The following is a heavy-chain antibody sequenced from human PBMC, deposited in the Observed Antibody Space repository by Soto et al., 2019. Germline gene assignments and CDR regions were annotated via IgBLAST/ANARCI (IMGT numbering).Heavy chain of an antibody. D-gene: IGHD2-15*01. V-gene: IGHV1-3*01. J-gene: IGHJ6*02. CDR2: INAGNGNT. Sequence: QVQLVQSGAEVKKPGASVKVSCKASGYTFTSYAMHWVRQAPGQRLEWMGWINAGNGNTKYSQKFQGRVTITRDTSASTAYMELSSLRSEDTAVYYCACFTPFYYYYGMDVWGQGTTVTVSS. CDR3: ACFTPFYYYYGMDV. CDR1: GYTFTSYA.